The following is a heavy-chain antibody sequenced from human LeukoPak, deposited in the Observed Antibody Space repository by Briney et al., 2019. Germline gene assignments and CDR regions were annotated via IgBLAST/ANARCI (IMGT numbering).Heavy chain of an antibody. J-gene: IGHJ4*02. D-gene: IGHD3-10*01. V-gene: IGHV3-43D*03. CDR3: AKDMAAYYYSSGNIDY. CDR1: GFTFDDYA. CDR2: ISWDGGST. Sequence: GGSLRLSCAASGFTFDDYAMHWVRQAPGKGLEWVSLISWDGGSTYYADPVKGRFTISRDNSKNSLYLQMNSLRAEDTALYYCAKDMAAYYYSSGNIDYWGQGTLVTVSS.